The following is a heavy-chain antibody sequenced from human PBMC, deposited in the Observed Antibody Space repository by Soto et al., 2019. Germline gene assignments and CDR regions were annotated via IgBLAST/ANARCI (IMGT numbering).Heavy chain of an antibody. Sequence: EVQLLESGGGLVQPGGSLRLSCAASGFTFSSYDMSWVRQAPGKGLEWVSGLSGSGDSTYYADSVKGRFSISRDNSKNTLYLQMSSLRAEDTAVYYCAESDYGNYGAFIDHWGQGTLVTVSS. CDR3: AESDYGNYGAFIDH. J-gene: IGHJ4*02. V-gene: IGHV3-23*01. CDR2: LSGSGDST. D-gene: IGHD4-17*01. CDR1: GFTFSSYD.